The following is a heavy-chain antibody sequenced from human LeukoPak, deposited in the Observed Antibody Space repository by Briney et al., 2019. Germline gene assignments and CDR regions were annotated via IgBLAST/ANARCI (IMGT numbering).Heavy chain of an antibody. CDR2: IKQDGSEK. V-gene: IGHV3-7*01. J-gene: IGHJ4*02. Sequence: GGSLRLPCAASGFTFSSYWMSWVRQAPGKGLEWVANIKQDGSEKYYVDSVKGRFTIFRDNAKNSVYLQMNSLRVEDTAVYYCTRLHGAYPIDFWGQGTLVTVSS. CDR3: TRLHGAYPIDF. CDR1: GFTFSSYW. D-gene: IGHD4/OR15-4a*01.